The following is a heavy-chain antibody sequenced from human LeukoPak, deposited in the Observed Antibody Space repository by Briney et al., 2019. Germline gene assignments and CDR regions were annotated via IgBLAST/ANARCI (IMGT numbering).Heavy chain of an antibody. CDR3: AKGDCSGGSCYSFDY. J-gene: IGHJ4*02. CDR2: ISGSGGST. Sequence: QPGGSLRLSCAASGFTFSSYAMTWVRQAPGKGLEWVTSISGSGGSTYYADSVEGRFTISRDNSKNTLYMQMNSLRAEDTALYYCAKGDCSGGSCYSFDYWGQGTLVTVSS. D-gene: IGHD2-15*01. CDR1: GFTFSSYA. V-gene: IGHV3-23*01.